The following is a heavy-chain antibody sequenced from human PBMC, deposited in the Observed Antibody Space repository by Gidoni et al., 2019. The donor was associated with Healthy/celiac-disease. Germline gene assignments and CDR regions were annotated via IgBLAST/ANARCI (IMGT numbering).Heavy chain of an antibody. CDR1: GFTFSSYE. CDR3: ARARCSGGSCHDAFDI. J-gene: IGHJ3*02. Sequence: EVQLVESGGGLVQPGGSLRLSCAASGFTFSSYEMNWVRQAPGKGLEWVSYISSSGSTIYYADSVKGRFTISRDNAKNSLYLQMNSLRAEDTAVYYCARARCSGGSCHDAFDIWGQGTMVTVSS. V-gene: IGHV3-48*03. D-gene: IGHD2-15*01. CDR2: ISSSGSTI.